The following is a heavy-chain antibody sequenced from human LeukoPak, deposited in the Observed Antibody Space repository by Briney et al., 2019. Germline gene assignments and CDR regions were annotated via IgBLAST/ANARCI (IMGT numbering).Heavy chain of an antibody. CDR1: GGSFSGYY. CDR2: INHSGST. J-gene: IGHJ4*02. Sequence: SETLSLTCAVYGGSFSGYYWSWIRQPPGKGLEWIGEINHSGSTNYNPSLKSRVTISVDTSKNQFSLKLSSVTAADTAVYYCARGGEYYDSSGSWLRMWGQGTLVTVSS. D-gene: IGHD3-22*01. CDR3: ARGGEYYDSSGSWLRM. V-gene: IGHV4-34*01.